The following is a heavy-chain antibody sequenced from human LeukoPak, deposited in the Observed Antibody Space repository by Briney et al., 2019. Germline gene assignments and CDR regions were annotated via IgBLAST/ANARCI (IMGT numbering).Heavy chain of an antibody. Sequence: SETLSLTCTVSGGSISSYYGSWIRQPPGRGLEWIGYIYYSGSTNYNPSLKSPVTISVDTSKNQFSLKLSSVTAADTAVYYCARGTDYGGNSGSIYYYYYMDVWGKGTTVTVSS. CDR1: GGSISSYY. J-gene: IGHJ6*03. D-gene: IGHD4-23*01. CDR2: IYYSGST. CDR3: ARGTDYGGNSGSIYYYYYMDV. V-gene: IGHV4-59*01.